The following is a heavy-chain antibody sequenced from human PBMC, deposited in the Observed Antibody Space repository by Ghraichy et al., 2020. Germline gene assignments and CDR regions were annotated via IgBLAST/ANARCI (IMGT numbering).Heavy chain of an antibody. J-gene: IGHJ5*02. CDR2: MISYGVPT. V-gene: IGHV3-23*01. D-gene: IGHD2-15*01. Sequence: GGSLRLSCAGSGFSVNNYDISWVRQAPGKGLEWVASMISYGVPTYNADSVKGRFTISRESSKNMVYLQMDTLRVEDTAVYFCAKLDCSGGSCTHHWGQGTQVTVSS. CDR3: AKLDCSGGSCTHH. CDR1: GFSVNNYD.